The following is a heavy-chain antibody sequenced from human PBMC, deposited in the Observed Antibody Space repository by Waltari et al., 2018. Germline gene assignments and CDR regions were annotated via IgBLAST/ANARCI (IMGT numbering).Heavy chain of an antibody. J-gene: IGHJ5*02. Sequence: QLHLQESGPGLVKPWETLSLTCSVSNGSISNRYWRCIRQTPGQGLQWMGYIYYSGTTSYNPSLKSRLTISVDTWKNQFSLKLTSVTTADTGVYYCARGGGPYEFWRGYSLWFDTWGQGTLVTVSS. D-gene: IGHD2-21*01. CDR1: NGSISNRY. CDR2: IYYSGTT. CDR3: ARGGGPYEFWRGYSLWFDT. V-gene: IGHV4-59*11.